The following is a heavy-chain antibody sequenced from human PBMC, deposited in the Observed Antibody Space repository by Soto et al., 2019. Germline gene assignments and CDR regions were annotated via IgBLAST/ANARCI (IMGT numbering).Heavy chain of an antibody. CDR3: TGWSRGYDSNPYYFDY. V-gene: IGHV3-49*04. Sequence: GGSLRLSCTASGFTLGDYAMSWVRQAPGKGLEWVGFIRSKAYGGTTEYAASVKGRFTISRDDSKSIAYLQMNSLKTEDTAVYYCTGWSRGYDSNPYYFDYWGQGTLVTVSS. CDR1: GFTLGDYA. J-gene: IGHJ4*02. D-gene: IGHD5-12*01. CDR2: IRSKAYGGTT.